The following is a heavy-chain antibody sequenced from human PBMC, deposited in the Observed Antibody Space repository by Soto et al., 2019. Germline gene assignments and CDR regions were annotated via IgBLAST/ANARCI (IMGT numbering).Heavy chain of an antibody. CDR3: ARDRARGITIFGVAPPDPPL. Sequence: PGGSLRPSCAAPGFTFSSYWMAWVRQAPGKGLEGVANKKQDGSEKYYVDSVKGRFTISRDNAKNSLYLQMNSLRAEDTAVYYRARDRARGITIFGVAPPDPPLWGQGTLVTVSS. V-gene: IGHV3-7*01. J-gene: IGHJ4*02. D-gene: IGHD3-3*01. CDR2: KKQDGSEK. CDR1: GFTFSSYW.